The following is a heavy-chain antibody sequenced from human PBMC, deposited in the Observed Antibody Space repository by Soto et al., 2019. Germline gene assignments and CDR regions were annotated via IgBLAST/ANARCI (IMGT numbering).Heavy chain of an antibody. J-gene: IGHJ4*02. V-gene: IGHV1-24*01. CDR1: GYTLTELS. Sequence: ASVKVSCKVSGYTLTELSMHWVRQAPGKGLEWMGGFDPEDGETIYAQKFQGRVTITEDKSTSTAYMELSSLRSEDTAVYYCARSIAVAGPFDYWGQGTLVTVSS. CDR2: FDPEDGET. D-gene: IGHD6-19*01. CDR3: ARSIAVAGPFDY.